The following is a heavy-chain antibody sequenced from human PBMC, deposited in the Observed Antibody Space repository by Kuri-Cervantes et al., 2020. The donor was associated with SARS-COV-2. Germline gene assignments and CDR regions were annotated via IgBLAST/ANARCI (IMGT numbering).Heavy chain of an antibody. CDR3: ASQGAVY. CDR1: GFTFSSYG. Sequence: GESLKISCAASGFTFSSYGMHWVRQAPGKGLEWVAVISYDGSNKNYADSVKGRFTISRDNSKNTLYLQMNSLRAEDTAVYYCASQGAVYWGQGTLVTVSS. V-gene: IGHV3-30*03. J-gene: IGHJ4*02. D-gene: IGHD1-26*01. CDR2: ISYDGSNK.